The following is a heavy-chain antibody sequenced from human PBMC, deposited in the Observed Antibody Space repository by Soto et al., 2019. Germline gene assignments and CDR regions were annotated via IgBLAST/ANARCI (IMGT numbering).Heavy chain of an antibody. Sequence: GGSLRLSCAASGFTFSSYGMHWVRQAPGKGLEWVAVISYDGSNKYYADSVKGRFTISRDNSKNTLYLQMNSLRAEDTAVYYCAVNTYYYYGMDVWGQGTTVTVSS. J-gene: IGHJ6*02. CDR3: AVNTYYYYGMDV. CDR1: GFTFSSYG. CDR2: ISYDGSNK. V-gene: IGHV3-30*03.